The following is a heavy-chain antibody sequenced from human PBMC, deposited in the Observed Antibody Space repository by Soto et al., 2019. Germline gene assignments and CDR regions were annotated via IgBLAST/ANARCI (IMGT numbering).Heavy chain of an antibody. CDR1: GYTFTHYH. CDR2: ISADKGGT. J-gene: IGHJ4*02. V-gene: IGHV1-18*01. Sequence: QVHLVQSGAEVKRPGASVKVSCKAFGYTFTHYHVPWVRLAPGQGLEWMGWISADKGGTGYGEKFQGRVTMTTDTPPTTAHMELRSLESDAAAMYFSARSGCSWYGDWGPGTLVIVSS. D-gene: IGHD6-13*01. CDR3: ARSGCSWYGD.